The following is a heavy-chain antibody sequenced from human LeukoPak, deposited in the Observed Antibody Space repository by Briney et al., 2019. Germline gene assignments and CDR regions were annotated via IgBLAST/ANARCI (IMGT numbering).Heavy chain of an antibody. D-gene: IGHD3-10*01. CDR2: INSDGSST. Sequence: GGSLRLSCAASGFTFSNYWMHWVRQAPGKGLVWVSRINSDGSSTTYADSVKGRFTISRDNAENSLYLQMNSLRAEDTAVYYCAREGHRGSGTLDYWGQGALVTVSS. V-gene: IGHV3-74*01. CDR1: GFTFSNYW. J-gene: IGHJ4*02. CDR3: AREGHRGSGTLDY.